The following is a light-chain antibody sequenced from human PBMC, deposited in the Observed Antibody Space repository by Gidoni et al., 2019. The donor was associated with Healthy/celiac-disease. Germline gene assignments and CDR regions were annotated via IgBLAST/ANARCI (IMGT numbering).Light chain of an antibody. V-gene: IGLV3-19*01. J-gene: IGLJ2*01. Sequence: SSELTQDPAVSVALGQTVRITCQGDGLRSYYASWYQQKPGQAPVLVIYGKNNRPSGIPDRFPGSSSGNTASLTITGAQAEDEADYYCNSRDSSGNHPFGGGTKLTVL. CDR3: NSRDSSGNHP. CDR2: GKN. CDR1: GLRSYY.